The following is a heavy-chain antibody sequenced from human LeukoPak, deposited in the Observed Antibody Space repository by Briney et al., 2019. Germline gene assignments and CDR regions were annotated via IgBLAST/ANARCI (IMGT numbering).Heavy chain of an antibody. J-gene: IGHJ5*02. CDR1: GFTFSSYA. CDR2: ISGSGGST. V-gene: IGHV3-23*01. D-gene: IGHD4-17*01. Sequence: GGSLRLSCAASGFTFSSYAMSWVRQAPGKGLEWVSAISGSGGSTYYADSVKGRFTISRGNSKNTLYLQMNSLRAEDTAVYYCAKDSGPYDWFDPWGQGTLVTVSS. CDR3: AKDSGPYDWFDP.